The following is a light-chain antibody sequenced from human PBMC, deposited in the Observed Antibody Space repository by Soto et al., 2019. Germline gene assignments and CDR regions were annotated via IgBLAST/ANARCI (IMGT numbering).Light chain of an antibody. V-gene: IGKV3-11*01. Sequence: EIELTQSPAPLSLSAGERATISCRASQSVSSYLAWYQQTPGQAPRLLIYAASTLATGLPSRFSGSGSGTDFTLTISSLDPEDFATYYCQQSNSTPLTFGRGTKVDIK. CDR3: QQSNSTPLT. CDR1: QSVSSY. J-gene: IGKJ4*01. CDR2: AAS.